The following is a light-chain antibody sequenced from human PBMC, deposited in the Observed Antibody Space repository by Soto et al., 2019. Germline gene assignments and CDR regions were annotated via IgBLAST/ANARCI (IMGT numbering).Light chain of an antibody. CDR1: QDIRNF. CDR3: QEYDHLPS. J-gene: IGKJ3*01. V-gene: IGKV1-33*01. Sequence: DVQMTQSPSSLSASVGDRVTITCQASQDIRNFLNWYQHKPGKAPKLLIYDVSILETGVPSRFSGSGSGTHFTFTIDSLQPEDIATYYCQEYDHLPSFGPGTKVDIK. CDR2: DVS.